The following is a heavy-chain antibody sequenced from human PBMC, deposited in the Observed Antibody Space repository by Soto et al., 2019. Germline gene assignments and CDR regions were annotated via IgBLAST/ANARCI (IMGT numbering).Heavy chain of an antibody. CDR1: GYTFTGDY. CDR2: INPNSGGT. CDR3: ARFPGVVLKTVNY. D-gene: IGHD2-2*01. V-gene: IGHV1-2*02. J-gene: IGHJ4*02. Sequence: ASVKVSFKASGYTFTGDYMHWVRQAPGQVLDCIGWINPNSGGTNYAKKFQGRVTMTRDTCISTAYMELSRLRSDDRAVYYCARFPGVVLKTVNYWGQGTIVTVSS.